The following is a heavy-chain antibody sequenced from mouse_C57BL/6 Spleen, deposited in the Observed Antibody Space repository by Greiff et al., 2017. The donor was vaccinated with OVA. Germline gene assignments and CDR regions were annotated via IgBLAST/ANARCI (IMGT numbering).Heavy chain of an antibody. J-gene: IGHJ4*01. CDR3: ASGDYYAMDY. V-gene: IGHV1-59*01. Sequence: QVQLQQPGAELVRPGTSVKLSCKASGYTFTSYWMHWVQQRPGQGLEWIGVIDPSASYTNSNQKFKGKATLTVDTSSSTAYMQLSSLTSEDSAVDYCASGDYYAMDYWGQGTSVTVSS. CDR2: IDPSASYT. CDR1: GYTFTSYW.